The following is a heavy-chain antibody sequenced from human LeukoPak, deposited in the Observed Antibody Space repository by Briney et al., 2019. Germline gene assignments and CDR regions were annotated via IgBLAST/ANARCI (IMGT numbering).Heavy chain of an antibody. CDR2: ISYSGSS. CDR3: ARTGLWIGANWFDP. J-gene: IGHJ5*02. V-gene: IGHV4-59*01. Sequence: SETLSLTCSVSGGSISNYYWSWLRQPPGKGLEWIGYISYSGSSNYSPSLTSRVTISVDTSKNQFSLKRSFVTAADTAVYYCARTGLWIGANWFDPWGQGTLVTVSS. CDR1: GGSISNYY. D-gene: IGHD3-10*01.